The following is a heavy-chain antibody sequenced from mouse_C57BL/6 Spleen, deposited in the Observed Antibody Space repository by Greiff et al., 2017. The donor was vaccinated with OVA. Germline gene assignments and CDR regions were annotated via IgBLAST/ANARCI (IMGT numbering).Heavy chain of an antibody. CDR1: GYAFSSSW. V-gene: IGHV1-82*01. Sequence: QVQLKQSGPELVKPGASVKISCKASGYAFSSSWMNWVKQRPGKGLEWIGRIYPGDGDTNYNGKFKGKATLTADKSSSTAYMQLSSLTSEDSAVYFCARRITTVVAHGYFDVWGTGTTVTVSS. CDR3: ARRITTVVAHGYFDV. D-gene: IGHD1-1*01. J-gene: IGHJ1*03. CDR2: IYPGDGDT.